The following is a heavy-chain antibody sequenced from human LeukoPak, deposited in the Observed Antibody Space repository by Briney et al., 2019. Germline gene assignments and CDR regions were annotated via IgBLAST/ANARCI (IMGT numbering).Heavy chain of an antibody. D-gene: IGHD2-2*01. CDR2: INPNSGGT. J-gene: IGHJ4*02. CDR1: GYTFTGHY. V-gene: IGHV1-2*02. Sequence: ASVKVSCKASGYTFTGHYMHWVRQAPGQGLEWMGWINPNSGGTNYAQKFQGRVTMTRDTSISTAYMELSRLRSDDTAVYYCARDTLSLRRRSTGGEPGYWGQGTLVTVSS. CDR3: ARDTLSLRRRSTGGEPGY.